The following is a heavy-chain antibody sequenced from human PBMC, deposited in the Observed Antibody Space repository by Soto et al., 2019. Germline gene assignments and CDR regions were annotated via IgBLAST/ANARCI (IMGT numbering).Heavy chain of an antibody. J-gene: IGHJ3*02. CDR3: ARADGSGSYYSFALDI. CDR2: INSVGSST. D-gene: IGHD3-10*01. V-gene: IGHV3-74*01. Sequence: GGSLRLSCAASGFTFSSYWMHWVRQAPGKGLVWVSRINSVGSSTSYADSVKGRFTISRDNAKITLYLQMNSLRAEDTAVFYCARADGSGSYYSFALDIWGQGTMVTVSS. CDR1: GFTFSSYW.